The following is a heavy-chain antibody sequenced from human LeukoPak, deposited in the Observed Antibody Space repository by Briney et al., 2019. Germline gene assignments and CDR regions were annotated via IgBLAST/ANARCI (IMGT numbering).Heavy chain of an antibody. Sequence: PSQTLSLTCAVSGGSISSGGYSWSWIRQPPGKGLEWIGYIHHSGSTYYNPSLKSRVTISVDRSKNQFSLKLSSVTAADTAVYYCARDRYYYDSSGYLGASYWFDPWGQGTLVTVSS. J-gene: IGHJ5*02. CDR3: ARDRYYYDSSGYLGASYWFDP. V-gene: IGHV4-30-2*01. D-gene: IGHD3-22*01. CDR1: GGSISSGGYS. CDR2: IHHSGST.